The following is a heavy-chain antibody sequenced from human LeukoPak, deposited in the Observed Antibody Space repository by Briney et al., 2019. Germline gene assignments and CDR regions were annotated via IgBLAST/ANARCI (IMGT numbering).Heavy chain of an antibody. CDR2: ISGSGGST. CDR1: GFTFTNYA. D-gene: IGHD1-26*01. V-gene: IGHV3-23*01. CDR3: ARERIVGADSNFDY. Sequence: GGSLRLSCVPSGFTFTNYAMSWVRQAPGKGLEWVSDISGSGGSTYYADSVKGRFTISRDNSKDTLDLQMNSLRAEDTAVYYCARERIVGADSNFDYWGQGTLVTVSS. J-gene: IGHJ4*02.